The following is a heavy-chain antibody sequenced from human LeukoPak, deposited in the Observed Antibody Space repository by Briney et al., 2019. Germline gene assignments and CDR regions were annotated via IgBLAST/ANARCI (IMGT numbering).Heavy chain of an antibody. CDR2: ISGSGGST. V-gene: IGHV3-23*01. CDR3: AKGIAAADVWDNWFDP. J-gene: IGHJ5*02. Sequence: PGGSLRLSCAASGFTFSSYAMSWVRQAPGKGLEWVSAISGSGGSTYYADSVKGRFTISRDNSKNTLYLQMNSLRAEDTAVYYCAKGIAAADVWDNWFDPWGQGTLVTVSS. D-gene: IGHD6-13*01. CDR1: GFTFSSYA.